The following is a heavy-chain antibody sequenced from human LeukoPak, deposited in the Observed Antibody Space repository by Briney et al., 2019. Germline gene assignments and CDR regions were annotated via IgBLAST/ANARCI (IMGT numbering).Heavy chain of an antibody. CDR2: IYYSGST. CDR3: ARGPSISVSGTAFDY. CDR1: GGSICSGGYY. V-gene: IGHV4-31*03. D-gene: IGHD6-19*01. J-gene: IGHJ4*02. Sequence: SETLSLTCTVSGGSICSGGYYWSWIRQHPGKGLEWIGYIYYSGSTYYNPSLKSRVTMSVDTSKNQFYLNLSSVTAADTAVYYCARGPSISVSGTAFDYWGQGTLVTVSS.